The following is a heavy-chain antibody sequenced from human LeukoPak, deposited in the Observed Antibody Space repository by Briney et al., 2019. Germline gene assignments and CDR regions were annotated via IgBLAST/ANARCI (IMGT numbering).Heavy chain of an antibody. D-gene: IGHD4-23*01. CDR1: GGSINNNNW. CDR3: ARDYGQVNSFQY. CDR2: IYYSGST. J-gene: IGHJ1*01. Sequence: SETLSLTCAVSGGSINNNNWWSWVRQPPGKGLEWIGEIYYSGSTNYNPSLQSRVTISVDESKNQLSLKLSSVTAADTAVYYCARDYGQVNSFQYWGQGALVTVSS. V-gene: IGHV4-4*02.